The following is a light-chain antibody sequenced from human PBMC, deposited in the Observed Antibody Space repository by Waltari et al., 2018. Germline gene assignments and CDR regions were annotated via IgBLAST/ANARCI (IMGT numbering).Light chain of an antibody. Sequence: NRNPSTRVLYSSNNKNYLAWYQQKPGQPPKLLIYWASTRESGVPDRFSGSGSGTDFTLTISSLQAEDVAVYYCQQYYNIPWTFGQGTKVEIK. CDR2: WAS. V-gene: IGKV4-1*01. CDR1: TRVLYSSNNKNY. J-gene: IGKJ1*01. CDR3: QQYYNIPWT.